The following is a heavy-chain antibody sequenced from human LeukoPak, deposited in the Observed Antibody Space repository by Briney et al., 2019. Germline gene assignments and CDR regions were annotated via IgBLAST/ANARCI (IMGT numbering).Heavy chain of an antibody. CDR3: ARPGAADAFDI. CDR2: ISAYNGNT. D-gene: IGHD3-10*01. Sequence: ASVKVSCKASGYTFTSYGISWVRQAPGQGLEGRGWISAYNGNTNYAKKLQGRVTITTDTATSTAYMELRSLRSDDTAVYYCARPGAADAFDIWGQGTMVTVSS. CDR1: GYTFTSYG. V-gene: IGHV1-18*01. J-gene: IGHJ3*02.